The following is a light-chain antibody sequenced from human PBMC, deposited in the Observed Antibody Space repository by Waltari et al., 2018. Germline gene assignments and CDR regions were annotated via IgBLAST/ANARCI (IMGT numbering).Light chain of an antibody. V-gene: IGKV3-15*01. CDR3: QQYNNWPLT. Sequence: ETVMTQSPPTLSVSPGERATPPCRASQSVSSDLAWYQQKLGQAPRLLIYGASTRATGIPGRFSGSGSGTEFTLTISSLQSEDFAVYYCQQYNNWPLTFGGGTKVEI. CDR2: GAS. CDR1: QSVSSD. J-gene: IGKJ4*01.